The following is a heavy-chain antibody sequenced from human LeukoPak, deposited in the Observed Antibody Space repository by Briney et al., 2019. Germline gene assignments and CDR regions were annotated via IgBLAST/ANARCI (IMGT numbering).Heavy chain of an antibody. J-gene: IGHJ4*02. D-gene: IGHD3-22*01. CDR2: INPNSGGT. V-gene: IGHV1-2*06. CDR3: ASAVWYYDSSGYPG. Sequence: ASVKVSCKASGYTFTGYYMHWVRQAPGQGLEWMGRINPNSGGTNYAQKFQGRVTMTRDTSISTAYMEPSRLRSDDTAVYYCASAVWYYDSSGYPGWGQGTLVTVSS. CDR1: GYTFTGYY.